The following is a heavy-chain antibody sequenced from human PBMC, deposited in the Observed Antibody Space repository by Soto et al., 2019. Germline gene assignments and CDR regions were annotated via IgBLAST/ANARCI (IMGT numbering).Heavy chain of an antibody. Sequence: SETLSLTCAVYGGSFSGYYWSWIRQPPGKGLEWIGEINHSGSTNYNPSLKSRVTISVDTSKNQFSLKLSSVTAAGTAVYYCARGGGDGYNLVYWGQGTLVTVSS. J-gene: IGHJ4*02. CDR3: ARGGGDGYNLVY. D-gene: IGHD2-21*01. CDR2: INHSGST. CDR1: GGSFSGYY. V-gene: IGHV4-34*01.